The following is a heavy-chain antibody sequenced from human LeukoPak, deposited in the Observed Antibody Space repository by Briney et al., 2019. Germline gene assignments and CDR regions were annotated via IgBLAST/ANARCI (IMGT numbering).Heavy chain of an antibody. CDR3: AKEEYYYGSRDAFDI. J-gene: IGHJ3*02. CDR1: GFTFSSYS. V-gene: IGHV3-30*18. Sequence: PGGSLRLSCAASGFTFSSYSMNWVRQAPGKGLEWVAVISYDGSNKYYTDSVKGRFTIYRDNSKNTLYLQINSLRAEDTAVYYCAKEEYYYGSRDAFDIWGQGTMVTVSS. CDR2: ISYDGSNK. D-gene: IGHD3-10*01.